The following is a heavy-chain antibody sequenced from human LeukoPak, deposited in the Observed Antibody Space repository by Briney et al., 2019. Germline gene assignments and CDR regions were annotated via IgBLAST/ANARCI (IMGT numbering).Heavy chain of an antibody. Sequence: SETLSLTCTVAAGSISNYFWSWIRQPAGKGLEWIGRIYTSGTTNYSPSLKSRVTMSVDTSTNQFSLKLTSVTAADTAVYYCARENRSGSRGLDFWGQGTLVTVSS. CDR1: AGSISNYF. V-gene: IGHV4-4*07. D-gene: IGHD3-10*01. CDR3: ARENRSGSRGLDF. J-gene: IGHJ4*02. CDR2: IYTSGTT.